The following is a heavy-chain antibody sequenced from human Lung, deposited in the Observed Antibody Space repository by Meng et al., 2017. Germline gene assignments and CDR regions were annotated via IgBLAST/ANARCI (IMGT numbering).Heavy chain of an antibody. J-gene: IGHJ4*02. CDR3: ARGPTTMAHDFDY. CDR1: GGSFSDYY. CDR2: INHSGST. Sequence: QAHLQQWGAGLLKPSETLSLTCVGSGGSFSDYYWSWIRQPPGKELEWIGEINHSGSTNYNPSLESRATISVDTSQNNLSLKLSSVTAADSAVYYCARGPTTMAHDFDYWGQGTLVTVSS. D-gene: IGHD4-11*01. V-gene: IGHV4-34*01.